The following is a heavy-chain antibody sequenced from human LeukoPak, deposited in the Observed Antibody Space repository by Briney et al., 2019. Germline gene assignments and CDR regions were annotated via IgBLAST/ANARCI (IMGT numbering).Heavy chain of an antibody. J-gene: IGHJ4*02. Sequence: SETLSLTCTVSGGSISFYSWSWIRQPAGRGQEWIGRIHTSGSTNYNPSLKSRVTMSVDTSQNQFSLKMSSVTAADTAVYYCARSYSNCWYFDSWGQGTLVTVSS. CDR1: GGSISFYS. D-gene: IGHD6-13*01. V-gene: IGHV4-4*07. CDR2: IHTSGST. CDR3: ARSYSNCWYFDS.